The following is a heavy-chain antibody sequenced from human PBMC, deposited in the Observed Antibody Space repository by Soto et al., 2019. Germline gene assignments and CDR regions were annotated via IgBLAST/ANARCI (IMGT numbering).Heavy chain of an antibody. CDR2: ISGSGGST. D-gene: IGHD2-15*01. V-gene: IGHV3-23*01. CDR3: AKDLLGYCSGGSCYPNAIFYYYYYGMDV. CDR1: GFTFSSYA. J-gene: IGHJ6*02. Sequence: PGGSLRLSCAASGFTFSSYAMSWVRQAPGEGLEWVSAISGSGGSTYYADSVKGRFTISRDNSKNTLYLQMNSLRAEDTAVYYCAKDLLGYCSGGSCYPNAIFYYYYYGMDVWGQGTTVTVSS.